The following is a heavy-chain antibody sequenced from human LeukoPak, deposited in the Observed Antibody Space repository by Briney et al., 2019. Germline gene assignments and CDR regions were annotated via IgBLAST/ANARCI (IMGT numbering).Heavy chain of an antibody. CDR2: INSDGTST. CDR1: GFTFRSYW. V-gene: IGHV3-74*01. CDR3: VRDVDFDP. D-gene: IGHD3-3*01. J-gene: IGHJ5*02. Sequence: GGSLRLSCAASGFTFRSYWMHWVRQGPGKGLMWVSRINSDGTSTTYADSVKGRFTISRDDAKNTLYLQMDSLTAEDSGVYYCVRDVDFDPWGQGTLVTVSS.